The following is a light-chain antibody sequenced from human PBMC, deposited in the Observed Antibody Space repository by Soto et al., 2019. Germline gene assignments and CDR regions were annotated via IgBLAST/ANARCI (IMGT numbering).Light chain of an antibody. CDR1: QSISSW. CDR3: QQYNSSPFT. CDR2: KAS. V-gene: IGKV1-5*03. Sequence: DIPMTRSPSTLSASVGDRVTITCRASQSISSWLAWYHQKPGKAPKLLIYKASSLESGVPSRFSGSGSGTEFTLTISSLQPDDLATYYCQQYNSSPFTFGPGTKVDIK. J-gene: IGKJ3*01.